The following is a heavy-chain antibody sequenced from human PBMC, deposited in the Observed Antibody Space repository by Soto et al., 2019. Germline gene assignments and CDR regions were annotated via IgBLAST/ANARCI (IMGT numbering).Heavy chain of an antibody. D-gene: IGHD3-3*01. CDR1: GFTISSNY. CDR2: IYSGGST. CDR3: ARVGGATIFGAFDI. J-gene: IGHJ3*02. V-gene: IGHV3-53*04. Sequence: GGSLRLSCAASGFTISSNYMSWVRQAPGKGLEWVSVIYSGGSTYYADSVKGRFTISRHNSKNTLYLQMNSLRAEDTAVYYCARVGGATIFGAFDIWGQGTMVTVSS.